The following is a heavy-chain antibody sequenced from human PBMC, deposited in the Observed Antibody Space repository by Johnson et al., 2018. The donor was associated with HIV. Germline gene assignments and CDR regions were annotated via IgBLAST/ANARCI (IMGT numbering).Heavy chain of an antibody. D-gene: IGHD3-22*01. CDR2: IYSGGSP. J-gene: IGHJ3*02. Sequence: VQLVESGGGVVQPGRSLRLSCAASGFTFSSYAMHWVRQAPGKGLEWVSVIYSGGSPYYADSVKGRFTISRDNSKNTLYLQMNSLRAEDTAVYYCARERDDSSGYYYHDAFDIWGQGTMVTVSS. CDR3: ARERDDSSGYYYHDAFDI. V-gene: IGHV3-66*01. CDR1: GFTFSSYA.